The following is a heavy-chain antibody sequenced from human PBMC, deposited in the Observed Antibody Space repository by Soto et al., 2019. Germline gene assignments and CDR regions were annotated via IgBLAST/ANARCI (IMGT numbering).Heavy chain of an antibody. D-gene: IGHD3-3*01. Sequence: PGGSLRLSCAASGFTFSSYSMNWVRQAPGKGLEWVSSISSSSSYIYYADSVKGRFTISRDNAKNSLYLQMNSLRAEDTAVYYCAREGSHYDFWSGYPPLVYWGQGTLVTVSS. J-gene: IGHJ4*02. CDR1: GFTFSSYS. CDR3: AREGSHYDFWSGYPPLVY. V-gene: IGHV3-21*01. CDR2: ISSSSSYI.